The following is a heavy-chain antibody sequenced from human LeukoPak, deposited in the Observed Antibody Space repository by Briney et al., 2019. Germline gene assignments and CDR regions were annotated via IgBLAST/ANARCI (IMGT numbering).Heavy chain of an antibody. CDR3: AKDRQRGNYFRNYYYYMDV. CDR2: ICGSGGDR. J-gene: IGHJ6*03. CDR1: GFTFSSYV. V-gene: IGHV3-23*01. D-gene: IGHD1-26*01. Sequence: GGSLRLSCAGSGFTFSSYVMSWVRQAPGKGLEWVSAICGSGGDRYYADSVKGRFTISRDNSKNAVYLQMNSLRADDTAIYYCAKDRQRGNYFRNYYYYMDVWGKGTTVTVSS.